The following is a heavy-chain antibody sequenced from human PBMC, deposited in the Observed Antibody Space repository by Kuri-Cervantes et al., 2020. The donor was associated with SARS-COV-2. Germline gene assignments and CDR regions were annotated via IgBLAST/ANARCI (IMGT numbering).Heavy chain of an antibody. CDR2: ISYDGSNK. J-gene: IGHJ3*02. V-gene: IGHV3-30*19. D-gene: IGHD5-18*01. CDR1: GLTFSSYG. Sequence: GESLKISCAASGLTFSSYGMHWVRQAPGKGLEWVAVISYDGSNKYYADSVKGRFTISRDNSKSTLSLQMNSLRAEDTAVYYCARSGYTDGYYFSAFDIWGQGTMVTVSS. CDR3: ARSGYTDGYYFSAFDI.